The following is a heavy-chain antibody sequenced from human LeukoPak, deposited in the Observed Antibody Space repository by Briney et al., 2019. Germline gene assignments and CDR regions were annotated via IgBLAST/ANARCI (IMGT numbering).Heavy chain of an antibody. CDR1: GFTFSSYS. V-gene: IGHV3-21*01. CDR3: ARDKSGPYGDYVDWFDP. CDR2: ISSSSSYI. Sequence: GGSLRLSCAASGFTFSSYSMNWVRQAPGKGLEWVSSISSSSSYIYYADSVKGRFTISRDNAKNSLYLQMNSLRAEDTAVYYCARDKSGPYGDYVDWFDPWGQGTLVTVSS. D-gene: IGHD4-17*01. J-gene: IGHJ5*02.